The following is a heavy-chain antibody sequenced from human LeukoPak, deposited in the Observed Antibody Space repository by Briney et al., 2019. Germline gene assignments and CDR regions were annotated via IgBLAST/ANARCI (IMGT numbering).Heavy chain of an antibody. J-gene: IGHJ4*02. CDR1: GFTFSSYR. D-gene: IGHD6-13*01. Sequence: GGSLRLXCAASGFTFSSYRMNWVRQAPGKGLEWVSSISSSSSYIYYADSVKGRFTISRDNAKNSLYLQMNSLRAEDTAVYYCARDSRIAAAGTSDYWGQGTLVTVSS. CDR2: ISSSSSYI. V-gene: IGHV3-21*01. CDR3: ARDSRIAAAGTSDY.